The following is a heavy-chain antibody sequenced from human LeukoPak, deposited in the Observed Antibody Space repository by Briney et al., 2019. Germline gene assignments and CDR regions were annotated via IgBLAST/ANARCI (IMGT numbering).Heavy chain of an antibody. CDR2: IYYSRST. J-gene: IGHJ4*02. Sequence: SETLSLTCAVSGYSISSSNWWGWIRQPPGKGLEWIGYIYYSRSTYYNPSLKSRVTMSVDTSKNQFSLKLSSVTAVDTAVYYCASSVWFGELIYWGQGTLVTVSS. CDR1: GYSISSSNW. V-gene: IGHV4-28*01. CDR3: ASSVWFGELIY. D-gene: IGHD3-10*01.